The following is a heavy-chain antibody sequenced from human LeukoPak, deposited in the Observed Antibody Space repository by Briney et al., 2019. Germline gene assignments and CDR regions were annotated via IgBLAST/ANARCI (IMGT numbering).Heavy chain of an antibody. CDR3: ARVRYYDSNWFDP. Sequence: SETLSLTCTVSGGSVSSGSYYWSWIRQPPGKGLEWIGYIYYSGSTNYNPSLKSRVTISVDTSKNQFSLKLNSVTAADTAVYYCARVRYYDSNWFDPWGQGTLVTVSS. CDR2: IYYSGST. V-gene: IGHV4-61*01. D-gene: IGHD3-3*01. CDR1: GGSVSSGSYY. J-gene: IGHJ5*02.